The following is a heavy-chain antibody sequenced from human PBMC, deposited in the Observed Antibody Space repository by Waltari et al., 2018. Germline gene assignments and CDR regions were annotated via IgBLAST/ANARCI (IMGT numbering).Heavy chain of an antibody. CDR3: ARLLWFRESDWFDP. D-gene: IGHD3-10*01. Sequence: EVQLVQSGAEVKKPGESLKISCKGSGYSCTSSWIGLVRQMPGKGLEWRGIIFPGDSDTRYSPSFQGQVTISADKSISTAYLQWSSLKASDTAMYYCARLLWFRESDWFDPWGQGTLVTVSS. CDR1: GYSCTSSW. CDR2: IFPGDSDT. J-gene: IGHJ5*02. V-gene: IGHV5-51*01.